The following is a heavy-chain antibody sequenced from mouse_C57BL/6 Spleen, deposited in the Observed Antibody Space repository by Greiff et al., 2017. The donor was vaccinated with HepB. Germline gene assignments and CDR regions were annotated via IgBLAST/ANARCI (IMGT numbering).Heavy chain of an antibody. D-gene: IGHD1-1*01. CDR3: TGGSSPSWYFDV. J-gene: IGHJ1*03. V-gene: IGHV6-3*01. CDR2: IRLKSDNYAT. Sequence: EVKVEESGGGLVQPGGSMKLSCVASGFTFSNYWMNWVRQSPEKGLEWVAQIRLKSDNYATHYAESVKGRFTISRDDSKSSVYLQMNNLRAEDTGIYYCTGGSSPSWYFDVWGTGTTVTVSS. CDR1: GFTFSNYW.